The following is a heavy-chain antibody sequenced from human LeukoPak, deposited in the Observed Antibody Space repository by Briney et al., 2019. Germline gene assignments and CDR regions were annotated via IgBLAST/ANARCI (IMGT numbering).Heavy chain of an antibody. V-gene: IGHV3-7*05. CDR2: IKQEGSEK. D-gene: IGHD1-26*01. J-gene: IGHJ5*02. CDR1: GFTFSNYW. CDR3: AREGSYRNWFDP. Sequence: PGGALRLSCAASGFTFSNYWMSWVRQAPGKGLEWVANIKQEGSEKYYVDSVKGRFTISRDNAKNLLYLQMNSLRAEDTAVYYCAREGSYRNWFDPWGQGTLVTVFS.